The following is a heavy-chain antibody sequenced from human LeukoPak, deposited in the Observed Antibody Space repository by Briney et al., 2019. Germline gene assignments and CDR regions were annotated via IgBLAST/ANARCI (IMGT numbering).Heavy chain of an antibody. Sequence: SETLSPTCTVSGGSISSHYWSWIRQPPGKGLEWIGYIYYSGSTNYNPSLKSRVTISVDTSKNQFSLKLSSVTAADTAVYYCARDLTAAIWGQGTLVTVSS. CDR3: ARDLTAAI. CDR1: GGSISSHY. V-gene: IGHV4-59*11. CDR2: IYYSGST. D-gene: IGHD2-2*01. J-gene: IGHJ4*02.